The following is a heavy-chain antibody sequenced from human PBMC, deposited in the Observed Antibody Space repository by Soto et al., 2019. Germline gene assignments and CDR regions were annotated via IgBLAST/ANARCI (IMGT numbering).Heavy chain of an antibody. J-gene: IGHJ4*02. CDR3: AREDPPDLPTDY. V-gene: IGHV4-59*01. CDR2: IYYSGST. Sequence: SETLSLTCTVSGGSISSYYWSWIRQPPGKGLEWIGYIYYSGSTNYNPSLKSRVTISVDTSKNQFSLKLSSVTAADTAVYYCAREDPPDLPTDYWRQGTLVTVSS. CDR1: GGSISSYY.